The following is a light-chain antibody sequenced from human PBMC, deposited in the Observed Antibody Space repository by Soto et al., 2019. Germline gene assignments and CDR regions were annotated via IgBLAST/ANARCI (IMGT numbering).Light chain of an antibody. CDR3: QLWDSVSDHYYV. CDR2: DDR. J-gene: IGLJ1*01. Sequence: SYELTQPPSVSVAPGQTARITCGGNNIGGKSVHWYQQKPGQAPVLVVFDDRDRPSGIPERFSGSNSGNTATLTISRVEAGDEADYYCQLWDSVSDHYYVFGAGTKVT. V-gene: IGLV3-21*02. CDR1: NIGGKS.